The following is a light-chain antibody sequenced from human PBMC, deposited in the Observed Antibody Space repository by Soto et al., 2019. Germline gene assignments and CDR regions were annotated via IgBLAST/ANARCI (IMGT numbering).Light chain of an antibody. V-gene: IGKV1-33*01. CDR2: DAS. J-gene: IGKJ4*01. CDR1: QNIDNY. Sequence: IQMTQSPSSLSASLGDRVTITCRASQNIDNYLNWYHQKPGKAPKLLIFDASNLERGVPSRFSGSGSRTHFSLSINNLQPEDVGTYFCQHYDNLPLTFGGGTKVDIK. CDR3: QHYDNLPLT.